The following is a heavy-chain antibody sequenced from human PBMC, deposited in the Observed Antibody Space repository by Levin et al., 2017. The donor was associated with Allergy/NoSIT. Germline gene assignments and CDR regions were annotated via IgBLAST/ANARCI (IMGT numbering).Heavy chain of an antibody. D-gene: IGHD2-21*02. J-gene: IGHJ4*02. Sequence: GGSLRLSCAAASGFTFSRYWMSWVRQAPGKGLEWVANIKQDGSEKYYVDSVKGRFTISRDNAKNSLYLQMSSPRAEDTAVYYCATHPYGGGACYFDYWGQGTLVTVSS. CDR3: ATHPYGGGACYFDY. CDR2: IKQDGSEK. CDR1: GFTFSRYW. V-gene: IGHV3-7*01.